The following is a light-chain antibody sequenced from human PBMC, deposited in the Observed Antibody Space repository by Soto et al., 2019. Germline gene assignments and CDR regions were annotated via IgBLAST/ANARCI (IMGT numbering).Light chain of an antibody. V-gene: IGLV2-23*01. CDR3: CSYASRDTYV. CDR1: SSDVGSYNL. Sequence: QSVLTQPDSVSGSPGQSITISCTGTSSDVGSYNLVSWYPQHPGKAPKLIIYEANKRPSGISNRFAGSESGNTASLTISGLQPEDEADYYCCSYASRDTYVFGTGTKVTVL. CDR2: EAN. J-gene: IGLJ1*01.